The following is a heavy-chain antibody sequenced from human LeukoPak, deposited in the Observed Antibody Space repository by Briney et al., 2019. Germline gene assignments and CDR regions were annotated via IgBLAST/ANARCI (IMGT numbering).Heavy chain of an antibody. CDR2: IIPILGIA. J-gene: IGHJ4*02. V-gene: IGHV1-69*04. CDR1: GGTFSSYA. Sequence: ASVKVSCKASGGTFSSYAISWVRQAPGQGLEWMGRIIPILGIANYAQKFQGRVTITADKSTSTAYMELSSLRSEDTAVYYCASSGWYSPPFDYWGQGTLVTVSS. D-gene: IGHD6-19*01. CDR3: ASSGWYSPPFDY.